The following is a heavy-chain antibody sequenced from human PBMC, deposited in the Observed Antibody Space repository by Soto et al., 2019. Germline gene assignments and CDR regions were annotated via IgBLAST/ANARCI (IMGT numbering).Heavy chain of an antibody. CDR1: GFTFDDYA. J-gene: IGHJ4*02. CDR2: ISWNSGSI. Sequence: EVQLVESGGGLVQPGRSLRLSCAASGFTFDDYAMHWVRQAPGKGLEWVSVISWNSGSIGYADSVKGRFTISRDNAKNSLYLQMNSLRAEDTALYYCAKDWQSSAFDILTGYYESGFDYWGQGTLVTVSS. CDR3: AKDWQSSAFDILTGYYESGFDY. V-gene: IGHV3-9*01. D-gene: IGHD3-9*01.